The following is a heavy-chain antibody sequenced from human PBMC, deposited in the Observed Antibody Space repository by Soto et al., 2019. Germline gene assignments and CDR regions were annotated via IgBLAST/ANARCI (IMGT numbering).Heavy chain of an antibody. Sequence: PGGSLRLSCAVSGFTFSSYEMNWVRQAPGKGLEWISYIERGGSPIYYADSVKGRFTISRDNARNSLFLQMNSLRAEDTAIYYCASKIFGTTYFGYWGRGTLVTVSS. CDR3: ASKIFGTTYFGY. D-gene: IGHD1-7*01. J-gene: IGHJ4*02. V-gene: IGHV3-48*03. CDR1: GFTFSSYE. CDR2: IERGGSPI.